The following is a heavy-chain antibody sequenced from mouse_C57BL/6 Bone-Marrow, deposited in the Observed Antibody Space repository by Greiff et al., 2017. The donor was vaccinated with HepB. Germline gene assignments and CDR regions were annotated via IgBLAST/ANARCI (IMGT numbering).Heavy chain of an antibody. V-gene: IGHV1-15*01. CDR3: TIDGSIPAWFAY. D-gene: IGHD1-1*01. CDR1: GYTFTDYE. J-gene: IGHJ3*01. Sequence: VQLQESGAELVRPGASVTLSCKASGYTFTDYEMHWVKQTPVHGLEWIGAIDPETGGTAYNQKFKGKAILTADKSSSTAYMELRSLTSEDSAVYYCTIDGSIPAWFAYWGQGTLVTVSA. CDR2: IDPETGGT.